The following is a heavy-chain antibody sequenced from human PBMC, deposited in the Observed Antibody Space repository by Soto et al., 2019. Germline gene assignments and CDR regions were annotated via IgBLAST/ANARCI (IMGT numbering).Heavy chain of an antibody. CDR1: GGSISSNYYY. CDR3: ARTRAVWFDP. CDR2: IYYSGST. Sequence: PSETLSLTCTVSGGSISSNYYYWGWIRQPPGKGLEWIGSIYYSGSTYYNPSLKSRVTISVDTSKNQFSLKLSSVTAADTAVYYCARTRAVWFDPWGQGTLVTVSS. J-gene: IGHJ5*02. V-gene: IGHV4-39*01. D-gene: IGHD6-19*01.